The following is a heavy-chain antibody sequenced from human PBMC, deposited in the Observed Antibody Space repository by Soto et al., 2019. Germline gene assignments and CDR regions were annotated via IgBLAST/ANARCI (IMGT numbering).Heavy chain of an antibody. CDR3: ETKVNVGGFDY. CDR2: IIRIFGTA. CDR1: GGTFCSYA. D-gene: IGHD3-16*01. V-gene: IGHV1-69*13. J-gene: IGHJ4*02. Sequence: SVKVSCKASGGTFCSYAISWVRQAPGQGLEWMEGIIRIFGTANYAQKFQGRATITADESRSRAYMDLISLRSDDTAVYYCETKVNVGGFDYWGQGSRVTVS.